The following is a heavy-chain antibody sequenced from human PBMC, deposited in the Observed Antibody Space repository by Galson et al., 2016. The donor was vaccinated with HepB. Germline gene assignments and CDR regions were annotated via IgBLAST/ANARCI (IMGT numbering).Heavy chain of an antibody. V-gene: IGHV3-23*01. D-gene: IGHD2-2*01. CDR1: GFTFRNYC. Sequence: SLRLSCAASGFTFRNYCMTRVRQAPGKGLEVVSSISRRGDSTDYADSVKGRFTISRDNPKNTLSLQMNSLTADDTAIYYCVQGSTAPAVWGKGTTVTVSS. CDR2: ISRRGDST. J-gene: IGHJ6*04. CDR3: VQGSTAPAV.